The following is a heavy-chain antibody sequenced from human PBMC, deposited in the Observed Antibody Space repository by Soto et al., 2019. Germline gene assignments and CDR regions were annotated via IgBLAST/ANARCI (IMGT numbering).Heavy chain of an antibody. CDR2: ISDSGAGT. CDR1: GFTFSSYA. D-gene: IGHD6-6*01. J-gene: IGHJ4*02. V-gene: IGHV3-23*01. CDR3: AKDQGSVAARPGPFDY. Sequence: WGCLRLSCLVSGFTFSSYAVSWVRQAPGKGLEWVSAISDSGAGTYYTDSVKGRFTISRDKSKNTLYLQMSSLRAEDTAVYYCAKDQGSVAARPGPFDYWGQGTLVTVSS.